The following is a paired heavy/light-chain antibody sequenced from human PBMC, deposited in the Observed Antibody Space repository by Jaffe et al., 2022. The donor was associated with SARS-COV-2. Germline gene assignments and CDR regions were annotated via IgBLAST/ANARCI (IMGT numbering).Light chain of an antibody. Sequence: SYVLTQPPSVSVAPGQTAWITCAGNNIGKKSVQWYQQKPGQAPVLVVYNNKDRPSGIPERFSASNPGDTATLTISWVEAGDEADYYCQVWDSSSDHWVFGGGTKLTVL. CDR2: NNK. CDR3: QVWDSSSDHWV. J-gene: IGLJ3*02. V-gene: IGLV3-21*02. CDR1: NIGKKS.
Heavy chain of an antibody. Sequence: QVQLVQSGSELKKPGASARVSCKASEYTFTDYAINWVRQAPGQGLEWMGWINTNTGNPAYAQGFTGRFVFSLGTSDSTAYLQISSLKAEDTAVYYCAREGPAGLHDILTAKYLGMDVWGQGTTVIVSS. D-gene: IGHD3-9*01. V-gene: IGHV7-4-1*02. CDR1: EYTFTDYA. J-gene: IGHJ6*02. CDR2: INTNTGNP. CDR3: AREGPAGLHDILTAKYLGMDV.